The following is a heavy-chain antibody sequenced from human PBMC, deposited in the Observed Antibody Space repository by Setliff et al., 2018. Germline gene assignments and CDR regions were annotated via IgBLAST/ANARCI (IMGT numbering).Heavy chain of an antibody. CDR2: VDHSGST. CDR1: GGFTSSFY. V-gene: IGHV4-59*01. Sequence: PSETLSLTCTISGGFTSSFYWSRIRQAPGKGLEWIGYVDHSGSTNFSPSLKSRGTISVDTSKTQVSLTLTSVTAADTAVYYCARRDGSIIYREFFDYWGQGALVTVSS. D-gene: IGHD3-10*01. CDR3: ARRDGSIIYREFFDY. J-gene: IGHJ4*02.